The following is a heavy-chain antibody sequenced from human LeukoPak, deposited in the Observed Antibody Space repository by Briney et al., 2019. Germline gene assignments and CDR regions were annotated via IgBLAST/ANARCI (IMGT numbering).Heavy chain of an antibody. CDR3: AKVSVEQWLAPAFDI. V-gene: IGHV3-21*04. CDR1: GFTFSSYS. J-gene: IGHJ3*02. D-gene: IGHD6-19*01. Sequence: GGSLRLSCAASGFTFSSYSMNWVRQAPGKGLEWVSSISGSSSYIYYADSVKGRFTISRDNSKNTLYLQMNSLRAEDTAVYYCAKVSVEQWLAPAFDIWGQGTMVTVSS. CDR2: ISGSSSYI.